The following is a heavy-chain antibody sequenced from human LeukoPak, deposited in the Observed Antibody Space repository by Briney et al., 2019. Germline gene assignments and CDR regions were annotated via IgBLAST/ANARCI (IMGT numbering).Heavy chain of an antibody. D-gene: IGHD3-22*01. Sequence: SQTLSLTCAISGDSVSSNSAAWNWIRQSPSRGLEWLGRTYYRSKWYNDYAVSVKSRITINPDTSKNQFSLRLNSVTPEDTAVYYCAREVEGIYYYDTPGGFDPWGQGTLVTVSS. CDR1: GDSVSSNSAA. J-gene: IGHJ5*02. CDR3: AREVEGIYYYDTPGGFDP. V-gene: IGHV6-1*01. CDR2: TYYRSKWYN.